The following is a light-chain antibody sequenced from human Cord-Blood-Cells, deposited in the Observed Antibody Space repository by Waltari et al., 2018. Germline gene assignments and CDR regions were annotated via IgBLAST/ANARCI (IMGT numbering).Light chain of an antibody. CDR1: SSNIGAGYD. CDR2: GNS. CDR3: QSYDSSLSGWV. Sequence: QSVLTQPPSVSGAPGQRVTISCTGRSSNIGAGYDLHWYQQLPGTAPKLLLYGNSNRPSGVPDRFSGSKSGTSASLAITGLQAEDEADYYCQSYDSSLSGWVFGGGTKLTVL. V-gene: IGLV1-40*01. J-gene: IGLJ3*02.